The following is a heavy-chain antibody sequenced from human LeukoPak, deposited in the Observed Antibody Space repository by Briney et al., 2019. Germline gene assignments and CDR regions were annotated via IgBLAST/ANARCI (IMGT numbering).Heavy chain of an antibody. D-gene: IGHD3-9*01. Sequence: PSETLSLTCDVSGGSISSTHWWSWVRQPPGKGLEWIGEIFHSGSVNYNPSLKNRVTMSRDMSKNQFSLTVTSVTAADTAVYYCARVVSNYDMLTAYRGNWFDSWGQGTLVIVSS. CDR2: IFHSGSV. CDR1: GGSISSTHW. CDR3: ARVVSNYDMLTAYRGNWFDS. V-gene: IGHV4-4*02. J-gene: IGHJ5*01.